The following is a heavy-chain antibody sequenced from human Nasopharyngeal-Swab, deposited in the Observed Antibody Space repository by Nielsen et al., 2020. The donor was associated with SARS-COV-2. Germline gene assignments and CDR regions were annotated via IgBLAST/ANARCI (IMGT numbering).Heavy chain of an antibody. J-gene: IGHJ4*02. CDR3: ARESGGWQPYFDS. V-gene: IGHV3-21*01. D-gene: IGHD6-19*01. Sequence: WIRQPPGKGLEWVSSITSTGAYIYYGGSVKGRFTISRDNARKSLYLQMNSLRAGDTAVYYCARESGGWQPYFDSWGQGTLVTVSS. CDR2: ITSTGAYI.